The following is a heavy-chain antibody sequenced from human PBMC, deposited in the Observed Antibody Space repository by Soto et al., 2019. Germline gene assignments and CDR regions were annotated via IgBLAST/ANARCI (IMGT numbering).Heavy chain of an antibody. D-gene: IGHD6-13*01. Sequence: GGSLRLSCAGSGFTFSDYYMSWIRQAPGKGLEWVSYISGNSAYTSYADSVKGRFTISRDNAKKSLYLQMNNLRAADTAVYYCATQGTVAAPSDYWGQGTLVTVSS. CDR1: GFTFSDYY. J-gene: IGHJ4*02. CDR2: ISGNSAYT. CDR3: ATQGTVAAPSDY. V-gene: IGHV3-11*06.